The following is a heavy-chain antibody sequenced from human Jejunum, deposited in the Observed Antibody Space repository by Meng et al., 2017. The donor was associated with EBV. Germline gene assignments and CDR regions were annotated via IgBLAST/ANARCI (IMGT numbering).Heavy chain of an antibody. V-gene: IGHV3-21*01. J-gene: IGHJ4*02. Sequence: VHPGEAGGGLVKPGWSLRLSCAASGFTFSSYSMNWVRQAPGKGLEWVSYISSGSSFIYYADSVKGRFTISRDDAKNSLFLQLNSLRAEDTAVYYCVRDSSFNVHWGQGTLVTVSS. CDR1: GFTFSSYS. CDR3: VRDSSFNVH. D-gene: IGHD3-16*02. CDR2: ISSGSSFI.